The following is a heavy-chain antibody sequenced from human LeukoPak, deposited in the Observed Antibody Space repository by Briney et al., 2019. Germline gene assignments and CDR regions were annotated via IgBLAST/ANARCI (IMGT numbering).Heavy chain of an antibody. D-gene: IGHD1-1*01. CDR1: GFIFSDYY. V-gene: IGHV3-11*01. CDR3: ARDPSTLTRRDDY. CDR2: ISSGGSSI. Sequence: TGGSLRLSCAASGFIFSDYYMSWIRQAPGKGLEWVSYISSGGSSIYYADSVKGRLTISRDNSKNTVYVQMNSLRAEDTAVYYCARDPSTLTRRDDYWGQGTLVTVSS. J-gene: IGHJ4*02.